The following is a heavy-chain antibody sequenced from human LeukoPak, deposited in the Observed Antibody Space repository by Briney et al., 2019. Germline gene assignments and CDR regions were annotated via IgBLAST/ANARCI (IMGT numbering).Heavy chain of an antibody. D-gene: IGHD6-19*01. CDR3: AKEGLTAPGIAVAGGGYFDY. V-gene: IGHV3-23*01. J-gene: IGHJ4*02. Sequence: PGGTLRLSCAASGFTLSSYAMSWVRQAPGKGLEWVSAISGSGGSTYYADSVKGRFTISRDNSKNTLYLQMNSLRAEDTAVYYCAKEGLTAPGIAVAGGGYFDYWGQGTLVTVSS. CDR1: GFTLSSYA. CDR2: ISGSGGST.